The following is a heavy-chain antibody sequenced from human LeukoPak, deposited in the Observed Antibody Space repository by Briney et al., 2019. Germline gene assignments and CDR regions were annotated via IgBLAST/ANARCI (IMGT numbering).Heavy chain of an antibody. J-gene: IGHJ4*02. CDR2: ISYDGSNK. D-gene: IGHD1-1*01. CDR3: ARGVWNDEGLDS. Sequence: GGSLRLSCAASGFAFSSYVMFWVRQAPGKGLEWVAFISYDGSNKYYADSVKGRFTISRDNAKNSVYLQMNSLRAEDTAVYYCARGVWNDEGLDSWGQGTLVIVSS. V-gene: IGHV3-30*04. CDR1: GFAFSSYV.